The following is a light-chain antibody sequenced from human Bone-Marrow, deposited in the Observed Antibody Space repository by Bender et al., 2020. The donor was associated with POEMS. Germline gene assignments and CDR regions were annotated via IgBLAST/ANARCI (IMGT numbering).Light chain of an antibody. Sequence: QSALTQPASVSGSPGQSITISCSGTNSDVGAYNYVSWYQHHPGRAPKLIIFDLSNRPLGISHRFSGSKSGNTASLTISGLQAEDEADYYCCTYAGSRTWVFGGGTKLT. V-gene: IGLV2-14*03. CDR1: NSDVGAYNY. CDR3: CTYAGSRTWV. J-gene: IGLJ3*02. CDR2: DLS.